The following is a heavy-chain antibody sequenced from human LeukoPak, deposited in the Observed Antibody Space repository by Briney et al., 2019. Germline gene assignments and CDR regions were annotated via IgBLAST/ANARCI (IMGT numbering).Heavy chain of an antibody. D-gene: IGHD2-2*01. CDR2: INAGNGNT. CDR3: ARDLTSRLWFDP. V-gene: IGHV1-3*01. J-gene: IGHJ5*02. CDR1: GYTFSTYA. Sequence: ASVKVSCKASGYTFSTYAMHWVRQAPGQRFEWMGWINAGNGNTKYSQKFQGRVTITRDTSASTAYVELNSLTSEDTAVYYCARDLTSRLWFDPWGQGTLVTVSS.